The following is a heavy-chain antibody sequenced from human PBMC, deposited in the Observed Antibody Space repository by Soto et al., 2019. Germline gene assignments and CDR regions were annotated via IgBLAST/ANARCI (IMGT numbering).Heavy chain of an antibody. J-gene: IGHJ6*02. D-gene: IGHD2-2*01. CDR3: ARDLESGCSSTSCYFPDYYYYGMDV. CDR1: GYTFTSYY. V-gene: IGHV1-2*02. CDR2: INPNSGGT. Sequence: GASVKVSCKASGYTFTSYYMHWVRQAPGQGLEWMGIINPNSGGTNYAQKFQGRVTMTRDTSISTAYMELSRLRSDDTAVYYCARDLESGCSSTSCYFPDYYYYGMDVWGQGTTVTVSS.